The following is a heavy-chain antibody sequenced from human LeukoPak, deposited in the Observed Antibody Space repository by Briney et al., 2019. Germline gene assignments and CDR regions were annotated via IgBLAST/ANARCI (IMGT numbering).Heavy chain of an antibody. J-gene: IGHJ4*02. CDR2: ISYDGSNK. CDR3: AKDGVAVAGLPHDY. V-gene: IGHV3-30*18. CDR1: GFTFSSYG. Sequence: GGSLRLSCAASGFTFSSYGMHWVRQAPGKGLEWVAVISYDGSNKYYADSVKGRFTISRDNSKNTLYLQMNSLRAEDTAVYYCAKDGVAVAGLPHDYWGQGTLVTVSS. D-gene: IGHD6-19*01.